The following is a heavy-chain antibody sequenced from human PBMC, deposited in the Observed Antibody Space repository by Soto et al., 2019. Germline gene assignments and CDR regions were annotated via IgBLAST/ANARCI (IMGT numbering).Heavy chain of an antibody. J-gene: IGHJ3*02. Sequence: QAGGSLRLSCAASGFTFSSYGMHWVRQAPGKGLEWVAVIWYDGSNKYYADSVKGRFTISRDNSKNTLYLQMNSLRAEDTAVYYCAREMYYYDSGPDNAFDIWGQGTMVTISS. D-gene: IGHD3-22*01. CDR3: AREMYYYDSGPDNAFDI. V-gene: IGHV3-33*01. CDR2: IWYDGSNK. CDR1: GFTFSSYG.